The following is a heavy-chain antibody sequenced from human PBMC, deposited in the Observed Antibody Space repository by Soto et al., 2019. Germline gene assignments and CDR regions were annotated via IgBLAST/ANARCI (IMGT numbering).Heavy chain of an antibody. J-gene: IGHJ4*02. V-gene: IGHV1-2*04. CDR1: GYTFTVYY. CDR3: ARANWPFYDSSGYYSLAFDY. CDR2: INPNSGGT. Sequence: GASVKVSCKASGYTFTVYYMHWVRQAPGQGLEWMGWINPNSGGTNYAQKFQGWVTMTRDTSISTAYMELSRLRSDDTAVYYCARANWPFYDSSGYYSLAFDYWGQGTLVTVSS. D-gene: IGHD3-22*01.